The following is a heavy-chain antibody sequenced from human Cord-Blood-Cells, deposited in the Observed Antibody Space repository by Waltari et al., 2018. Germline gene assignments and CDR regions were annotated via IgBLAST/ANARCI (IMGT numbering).Heavy chain of an antibody. Sequence: QVQLVQSGAEVKKPGASVKVSCKASGDTFTSYYMHWVRQAPGQGLEWMGIINPSGGSTSYAQKFQGRVTMTRDTSTSTVYMELSSLRSEDTAVYYCARRGLAAAVAEGFDYWGQGTLVTVSS. J-gene: IGHJ4*02. V-gene: IGHV1-46*01. D-gene: IGHD6-13*01. CDR2: INPSGGST. CDR3: ARRGLAAAVAEGFDY. CDR1: GDTFTSYY.